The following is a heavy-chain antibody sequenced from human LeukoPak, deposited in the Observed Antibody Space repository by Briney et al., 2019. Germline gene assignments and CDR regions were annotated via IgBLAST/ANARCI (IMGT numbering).Heavy chain of an antibody. Sequence: GGSLRLSCAASGFTFSSYAMSWVRQAPGEGLEWVSALSRSGDTPYYADSVKGRFTISRDNSKNTLYLQMNSLRVDDTAVYYCAKATSVVTLFDYWGQGTLVTVSS. V-gene: IGHV3-23*01. CDR2: LSRSGDTP. CDR3: AKATSVVTLFDY. J-gene: IGHJ4*02. D-gene: IGHD4-23*01. CDR1: GFTFSSYA.